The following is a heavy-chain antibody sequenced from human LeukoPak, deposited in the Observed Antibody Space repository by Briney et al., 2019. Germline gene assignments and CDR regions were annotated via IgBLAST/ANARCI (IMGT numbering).Heavy chain of an antibody. CDR1: GASISTYY. CDR3: ARFKRADGWSYFDY. V-gene: IGHV4-59*01. Sequence: SETLSLTCTVSGASISTYYWSWLRQPPGKGLELVGNIYNSGGTDYSPSLRSRVTISVDTSKNQFSLKLTSVTAADTAVYYCARFKRADGWSYFDYWGQGTLVTVSS. D-gene: IGHD6-19*01. CDR2: IYNSGGT. J-gene: IGHJ4*02.